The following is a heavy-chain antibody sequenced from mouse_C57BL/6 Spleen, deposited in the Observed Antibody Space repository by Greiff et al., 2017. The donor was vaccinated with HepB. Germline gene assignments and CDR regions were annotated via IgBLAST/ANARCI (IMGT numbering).Heavy chain of an antibody. Sequence: QVQLQQPGAELVRPGSSVKLSCKASGYTFTSYWMHWVKQRPIQGLEWIGNIDPSDSETHYNQKFKDKATLTVDKSSSTAYMQLSSLTSEDSAVYYCARGESNYGGAMDYWGQGTSVTVSS. CDR1: GYTFTSYW. V-gene: IGHV1-52*01. CDR3: ARGESNYGGAMDY. J-gene: IGHJ4*01. CDR2: IDPSDSET. D-gene: IGHD2-5*01.